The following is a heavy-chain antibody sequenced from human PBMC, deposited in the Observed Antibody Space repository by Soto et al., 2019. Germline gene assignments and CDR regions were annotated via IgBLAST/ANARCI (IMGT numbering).Heavy chain of an antibody. CDR3: AREQRGGYCSGGSCLDAFDI. D-gene: IGHD2-15*01. V-gene: IGHV4-59*01. CDR1: GGSISSYY. J-gene: IGHJ3*02. Sequence: QVQLQESGPGLVKPSETLSLTCTVSGGSISSYYWSWIRQPPGKGLEWIGYIYYSGSTNYNPSLKSRVTISVDTSKNQFSMKLSSVTAADTAVYYCAREQRGGYCSGGSCLDAFDIWGQGTMVTVSS. CDR2: IYYSGST.